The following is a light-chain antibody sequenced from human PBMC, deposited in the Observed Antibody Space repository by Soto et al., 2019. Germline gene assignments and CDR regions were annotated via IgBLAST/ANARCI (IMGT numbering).Light chain of an antibody. V-gene: IGLV2-8*01. CDR3: SSYTGSRDPYV. J-gene: IGLJ1*01. Sequence: QSALTQPPSASGSPGQSVTISCTGTSSDVGRFNFVSWYQQHPGKAPRLLIYEVTKRPSGVPDRFSGSKSGNAASLTVSGLQAEDEADYFCSSYTGSRDPYVFGTGPAVTVL. CDR2: EVT. CDR1: SSDVGRFNF.